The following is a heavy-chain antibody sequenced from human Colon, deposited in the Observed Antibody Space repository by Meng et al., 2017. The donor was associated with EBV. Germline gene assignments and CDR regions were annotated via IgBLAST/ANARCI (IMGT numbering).Heavy chain of an antibody. J-gene: IGHJ4*01. CDR3: ASSDYYRSDY. Sequence: QVQLQDPGPGLVKPSXXPSLTCAVSGGSISRGDWWSWVRQPPGKGLEWIGETSHSGSTDYSPSLKSRVTISLDKSKNQLSLKLNSVTAADTAVYYCASSDYYRSDYWGHGTLVTVSS. CDR2: TSHSGST. D-gene: IGHD3-22*01. V-gene: IGHV4-4*02. CDR1: GGSISRGDW.